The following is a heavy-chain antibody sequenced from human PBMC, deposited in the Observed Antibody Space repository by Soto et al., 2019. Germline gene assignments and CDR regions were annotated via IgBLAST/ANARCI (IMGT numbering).Heavy chain of an antibody. CDR1: GGSFSGYY. CDR3: ARVYSSSWYRAGWFDP. CDR2: INHSGST. V-gene: IGHV4-34*01. J-gene: IGHJ5*02. D-gene: IGHD6-13*01. Sequence: SETLSLTCAVYGGSFSGYYWSWIRQPPGKGLEWIGEINHSGSTNYNPSLKSRVTISVDTSKNQFSLKLSSVTAADTAVYYCARVYSSSWYRAGWFDPWGQGTLVTVSS.